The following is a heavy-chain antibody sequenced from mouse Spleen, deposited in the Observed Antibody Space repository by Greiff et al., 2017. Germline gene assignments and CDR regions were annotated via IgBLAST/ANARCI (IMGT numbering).Heavy chain of an antibody. J-gene: IGHJ4*01. CDR3: ARGGNYGAMDY. Sequence: DVQLVESGGGLVKLGGSLKLSCAASGFTFSSYYMSWVRQTPEKRLEWVATISSGGGSTYYPDSVKGRFTISRDNAKNTLYLQMSSLNSEDTAVYYCARGGNYGAMDYWGQGTSVTVSS. V-gene: IGHV5-12-1*01. D-gene: IGHD2-1*01. CDR1: GFTFSSYY. CDR2: ISSGGGST.